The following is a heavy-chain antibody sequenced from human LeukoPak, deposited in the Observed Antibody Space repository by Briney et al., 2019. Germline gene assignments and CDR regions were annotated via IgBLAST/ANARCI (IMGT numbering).Heavy chain of an antibody. CDR3: ARSQGTGLGYYYYMDV. CDR2: IYTSGST. J-gene: IGHJ6*03. D-gene: IGHD1-1*01. V-gene: IGHV4-61*02. Sequence: SETLSLTCTVSGGSISSGSYYWSWIRQPAGKGLEWIGRIYTSGSTNYNPSLKSRVTISVDTSKNQFSLKLSSVTAADTAVYYCARSQGTGLGYYYYMDVWGKGTTVTISS. CDR1: GGSISSGSYY.